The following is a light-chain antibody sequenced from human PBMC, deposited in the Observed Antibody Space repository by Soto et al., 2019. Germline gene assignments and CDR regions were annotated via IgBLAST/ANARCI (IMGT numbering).Light chain of an antibody. V-gene: IGLV2-23*01. Sequence: QSALTQPASVSGSPGQSITISCTGTSSDVGTYNLVSWYQHHPGKAPKLMIFEDTKRPSGVSNRFSGSMSGNTASLTISGLQAEDEADYYCCSYAGTNLHVLFGGGTKLTVL. CDR3: CSYAGTNLHVL. CDR2: EDT. J-gene: IGLJ2*01. CDR1: SSDVGTYNL.